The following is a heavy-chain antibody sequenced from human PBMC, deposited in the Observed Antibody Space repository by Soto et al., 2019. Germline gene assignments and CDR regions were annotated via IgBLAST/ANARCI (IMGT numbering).Heavy chain of an antibody. D-gene: IGHD3-10*01. CDR3: ARNGGYYGSGRTPSSYGMDV. CDR1: GGSISSSNW. Sequence: TLSLTCAVSGGSISSSNWWSWVRQPPGKGLEWIGEIYHSGSTNYNPSLKSRVTISVDKSKNQFSLKLSSVTAADTAVYYCARNGGYYGSGRTPSSYGMDVWGQGTTVTVSS. CDR2: IYHSGST. J-gene: IGHJ6*02. V-gene: IGHV4-4*02.